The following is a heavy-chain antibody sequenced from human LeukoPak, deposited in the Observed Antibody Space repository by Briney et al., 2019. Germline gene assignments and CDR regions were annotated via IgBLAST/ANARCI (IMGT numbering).Heavy chain of an antibody. CDR2: ISSSSNYI. Sequence: PGGSLRLSCAASGFTFNSYSMNWVRQAPGKGLEWVSYISSSSNYIYYADSLKGRFTISRDNAKNSLSLQMNSLRDEDTAVYYCARSRYNGYDTGSTYFDYWGQGTLVTVSS. D-gene: IGHD5-12*01. J-gene: IGHJ4*02. V-gene: IGHV3-21*01. CDR1: GFTFNSYS. CDR3: ARSRYNGYDTGSTYFDY.